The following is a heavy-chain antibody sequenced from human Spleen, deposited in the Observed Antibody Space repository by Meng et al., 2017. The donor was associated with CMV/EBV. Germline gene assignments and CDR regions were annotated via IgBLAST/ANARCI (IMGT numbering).Heavy chain of an antibody. D-gene: IGHD3-22*01. Sequence: KASGYTFTSYYIPWVRQAPGQGLEWMGMINPSGANTIYAQKSQGRVTMTRDSSTTTVYMELSSLRSGDTAVYYCARAWDSSGYPLKNWGPGTLVTVSS. CDR3: ARAWDSSGYPLKN. CDR2: INPSGANT. J-gene: IGHJ1*01. V-gene: IGHV1-46*01. CDR1: GYTFTSYY.